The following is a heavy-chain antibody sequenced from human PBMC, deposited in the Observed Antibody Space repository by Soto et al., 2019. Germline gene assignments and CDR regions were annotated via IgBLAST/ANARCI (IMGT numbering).Heavy chain of an antibody. CDR1: GGSISSYY. CDR2: IYYSGST. J-gene: IGHJ6*02. CDR3: TRDGDGRMTTNPYYYYGMDV. Sequence: PSDTLSVTCTVSGGSISSYYWSWIRQPPGKGLEWIGYIYYSGSTNYNPSVKRRVSISVDTSKNQFSLNLSSVTAADTAVYYCTRDGDGRMTTNPYYYYGMDVWGPGITVTV. V-gene: IGHV4-59*01. D-gene: IGHD2-21*02.